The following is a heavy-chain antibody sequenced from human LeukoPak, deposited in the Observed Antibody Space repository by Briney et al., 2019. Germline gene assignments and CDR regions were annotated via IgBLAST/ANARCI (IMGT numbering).Heavy chain of an antibody. V-gene: IGHV3-74*01. CDR2: INSDGSST. D-gene: IGHD2-21*01. CDR3: ARDYSYAMNV. Sequence: GGSLRLSCAAYGFTFSSSWMHWVRQAPGKGLVWVSHINSDGSSTTYADSVKGRFTISRDNAKNTLYLQMHSLRAEDTAVYFCARDYSYAMNVWGKGTTVTVSS. J-gene: IGHJ6*04. CDR1: GFTFSSSW.